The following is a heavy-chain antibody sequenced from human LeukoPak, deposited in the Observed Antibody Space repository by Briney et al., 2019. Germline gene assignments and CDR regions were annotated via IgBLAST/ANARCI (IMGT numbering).Heavy chain of an antibody. D-gene: IGHD6-19*01. J-gene: IGHJ6*02. CDR3: ARDPLIAVAGTRNYYYYGMDV. CDR1: GFTFSIYY. V-gene: IGHV3-48*01. Sequence: PGGSLRLSCSASGFTFSIYYMTWVRQAPGKGLEWVSHISGTSDTTYYADSVKGRFSISRDNAKNSLYLQMNSLRAEDTAVYYCARDPLIAVAGTRNYYYYGMDVWGQGTTVTVSS. CDR2: ISGTSDTT.